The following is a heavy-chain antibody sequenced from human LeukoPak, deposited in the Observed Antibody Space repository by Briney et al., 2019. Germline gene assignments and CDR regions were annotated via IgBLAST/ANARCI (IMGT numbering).Heavy chain of an antibody. CDR1: GYTLTELF. D-gene: IGHD1-26*01. Sequence: GASVKVSCTVSGYTLTELFMHWVRQAPGKGLEWMGGFDPEDGETIYAQKFQGRVTMTEDTSTDTAYMELSSLRSEDTAVYYCATTQWEPPRDAFDIWGQGTMVTVSS. J-gene: IGHJ3*02. CDR3: ATTQWEPPRDAFDI. CDR2: FDPEDGET. V-gene: IGHV1-24*01.